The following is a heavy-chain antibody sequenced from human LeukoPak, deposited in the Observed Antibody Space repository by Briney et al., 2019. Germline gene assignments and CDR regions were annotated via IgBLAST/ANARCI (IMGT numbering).Heavy chain of an antibody. CDR1: GGSISSGSYY. D-gene: IGHD6-13*01. J-gene: IGHJ3*02. CDR2: IYSSGST. CDR3: ARDPVSSWYDAFDI. Sequence: PSETLCLTCTVSGGSISSGSYYWSWIRQPAGKGLEWIGRIYSSGSTNYNPSLKSRVTISVDTSKNQFSLKLSSVTAADTAVYYCARDPVSSWYDAFDIWGQGTMVTVSS. V-gene: IGHV4-61*02.